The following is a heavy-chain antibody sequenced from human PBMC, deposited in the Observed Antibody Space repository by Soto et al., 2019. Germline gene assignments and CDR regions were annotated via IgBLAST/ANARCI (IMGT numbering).Heavy chain of an antibody. CDR1: GGTFSSYT. CDR2: IIPILGIS. Sequence: QVQLVQSGAEVKKPGSSVKVSCKASGGTFSSYTISWVRQAPGQGPEWMGRIIPILGISNQAQKFQGRVTXRARKXXSTAYMELSSLRSEDTAVYYCAREVPGAATNAFDIWGQGTMVTVSS. V-gene: IGHV1-69*08. CDR3: AREVPGAATNAFDI. D-gene: IGHD5-12*01. J-gene: IGHJ3*02.